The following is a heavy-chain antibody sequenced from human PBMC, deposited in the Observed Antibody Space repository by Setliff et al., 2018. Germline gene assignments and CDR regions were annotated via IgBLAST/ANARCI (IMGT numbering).Heavy chain of an antibody. CDR2: INPSGGST. Sequence: ASVKVSCKASGYTFTDYYIHWVRQAPGQGLEWMGIINPSGGSTSYAQKFQGRVTMTRDTSTSTVYMELSSLRSEDTAVYYCAREAKRNVVVVVAATPVYWGQGTLVTVSS. J-gene: IGHJ4*02. V-gene: IGHV1-46*01. CDR3: AREAKRNVVVVVAATPVY. D-gene: IGHD2-15*01. CDR1: GYTFTDYY.